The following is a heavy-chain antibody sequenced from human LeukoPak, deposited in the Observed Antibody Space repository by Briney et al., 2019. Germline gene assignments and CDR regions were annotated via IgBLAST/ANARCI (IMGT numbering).Heavy chain of an antibody. J-gene: IGHJ4*02. Sequence: SETLSLTCAVYGGSFSGYYWSWIRQPPGKGLEWIGEINHSGSTNYNPSLKSRVTISVDTSKNQFSLKLSSVTAADAAVYYCARGRFADYWGQGTLVTVSS. V-gene: IGHV4-34*01. CDR2: INHSGST. D-gene: IGHD3-10*01. CDR3: ARGRFADY. CDR1: GGSFSGYY.